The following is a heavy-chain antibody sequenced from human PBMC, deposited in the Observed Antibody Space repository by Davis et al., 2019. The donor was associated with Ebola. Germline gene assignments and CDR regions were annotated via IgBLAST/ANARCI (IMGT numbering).Heavy chain of an antibody. Sequence: ASVKVSCKASGYTFTSYPIHWVRQAPGQRLEWMGWITAANGNTKYSQKFQGRVTFSRDTSANTAFMELSSLTSEDTAVYYCARDWVVPAAHFDYWGQGTLVTVSS. J-gene: IGHJ4*02. D-gene: IGHD2-2*01. CDR1: GYTFTSYP. V-gene: IGHV1-3*01. CDR2: ITAANGNT. CDR3: ARDWVVPAAHFDY.